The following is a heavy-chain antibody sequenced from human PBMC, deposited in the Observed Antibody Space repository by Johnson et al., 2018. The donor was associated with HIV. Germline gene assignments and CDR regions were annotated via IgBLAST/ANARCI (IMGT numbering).Heavy chain of an antibody. D-gene: IGHD7-27*01. J-gene: IGHJ3*02. V-gene: IGHV3-9*01. CDR3: ARDLGI. CDR1: GFTFDDYA. Sequence: VQLVESGGGLVQPGRSLRLSCAASGFTFDDYAMHWVRQAPGKGLEWVSGISWNSGNTGYADSVKGRFTISRDNAKNSLYLQMNSLRAEDTALYYCARDLGIWGQGTMVTVSS. CDR2: ISWNSGNT.